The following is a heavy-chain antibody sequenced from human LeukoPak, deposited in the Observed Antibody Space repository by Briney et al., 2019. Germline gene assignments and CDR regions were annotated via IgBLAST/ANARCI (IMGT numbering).Heavy chain of an antibody. CDR3: AKDEPLDY. Sequence: GGSLRLSCAASGFTFSSYGMHWVRQAPGKGLEWVAVISYDGSNKYYADSVKGRFTISRDNSKNTLYLQMNSLRAEDTAVYYCAKDEPLDYWGQGTLVTVSS. CDR2: ISYDGSNK. CDR1: GFTFSSYG. J-gene: IGHJ4*02. V-gene: IGHV3-30*18. D-gene: IGHD1-14*01.